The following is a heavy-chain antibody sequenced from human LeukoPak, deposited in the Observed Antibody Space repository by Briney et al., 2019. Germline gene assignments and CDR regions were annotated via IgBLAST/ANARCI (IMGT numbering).Heavy chain of an antibody. V-gene: IGHV4-39*01. CDR3: ARPAGYYYYYYMDV. CDR2: IYYSGST. Sequence: SETLSLTCTVSGGSISSSSYYWGWIRQSSGKGLEWIGSIYYSGSTYYNPSLKSRVTISVDTSKNQFSLKLSSVTAADTAVYYCARPAGYYYYYYMDVWGKGTTVTVSS. CDR1: GGSISSSSYY. J-gene: IGHJ6*03.